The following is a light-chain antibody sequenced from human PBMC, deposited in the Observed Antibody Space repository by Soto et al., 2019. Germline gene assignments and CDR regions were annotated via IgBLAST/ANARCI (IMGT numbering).Light chain of an antibody. Sequence: QSVLTQPASVSGSPGQSITISCTGTSSDVGGYNYVSWYQHHPGKAPKVMIYDVSNRSSGVSNRFSGSKSGNTASLTISGLRAEDEADYYCSSYTRSNTLRYVFGTGTKVTVL. V-gene: IGLV2-14*03. CDR2: DVS. CDR1: SSDVGGYNY. J-gene: IGLJ1*01. CDR3: SSYTRSNTLRYV.